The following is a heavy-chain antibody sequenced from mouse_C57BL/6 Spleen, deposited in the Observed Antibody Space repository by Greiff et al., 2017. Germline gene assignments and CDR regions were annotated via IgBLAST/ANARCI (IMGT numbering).Heavy chain of an antibody. J-gene: IGHJ1*03. CDR3: ARRDYYGSSPNWYFDV. Sequence: QVQLQQSGAELVRPGTSVKVSCQASGYAFTNYLIEWVKQRPGQGLEWIGVLNPGSGGTNYNETFKGKATLTADKSSRTAYMQLSSLTSEDSAVYFCARRDYYGSSPNWYFDVWGTGTTVTVSS. CDR2: LNPGSGGT. CDR1: GYAFTNYL. V-gene: IGHV1-54*01. D-gene: IGHD1-1*01.